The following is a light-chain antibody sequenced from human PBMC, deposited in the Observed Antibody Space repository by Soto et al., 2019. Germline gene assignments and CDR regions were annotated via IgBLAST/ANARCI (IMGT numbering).Light chain of an antibody. CDR3: QSYDSSLSGYV. J-gene: IGLJ1*01. V-gene: IGLV1-40*01. CDR1: SANIGAAYN. Sequence: SVLTQPPSVSVAPGQRVPISFTGSSANIGAAYNVDWYRQLPGTAPKLLIYGNNNRPSGVPARFSGSKSGTSASLAIAGLQAEDEGDYYCQSYDSSLSGYVFGTGTKVTVL. CDR2: GNN.